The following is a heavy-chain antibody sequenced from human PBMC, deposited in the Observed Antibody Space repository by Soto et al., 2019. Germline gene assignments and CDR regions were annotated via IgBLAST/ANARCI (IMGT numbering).Heavy chain of an antibody. CDR3: GRDVCSGSNGWNWSAP. V-gene: IGHV3-48*01. CDR2: ISSSSTTK. CDR1: GFTFSSYS. J-gene: IGHJ5*02. D-gene: IGHD2-15*01. Sequence: PGGSLRLSCAASGFTFSSYSMNWVRQAPGKGLEWVSYISSSSTTKYYADSVKGRFTISRDNAKNSLYLQMNSLRADDTAVYYCGRDVCSGSNGWNWSAPWAQGTRVTVSS.